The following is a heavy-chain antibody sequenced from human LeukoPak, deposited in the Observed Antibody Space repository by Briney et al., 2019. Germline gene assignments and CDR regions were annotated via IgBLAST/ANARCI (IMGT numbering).Heavy chain of an antibody. D-gene: IGHD2-15*01. Sequence: ASVKVSCKASGYTFTGYYMHWVRQAPGQGLEWMGGIIPIFGTANYAQKFQGRVTITADKSTSTAYMELSSLRSEDTAVYYCARNTLGYCSGGSCYGPYYYYYYMDVWGKGTTVTVSS. J-gene: IGHJ6*03. CDR2: IIPIFGTA. CDR3: ARNTLGYCSGGSCYGPYYYYYYMDV. CDR1: GYTFTGYY. V-gene: IGHV1-69*06.